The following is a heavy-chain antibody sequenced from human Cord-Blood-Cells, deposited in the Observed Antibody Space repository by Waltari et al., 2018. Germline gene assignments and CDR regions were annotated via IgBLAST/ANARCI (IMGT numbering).Heavy chain of an antibody. J-gene: IGHJ2*01. CDR3: ARRFRGSGSYWYFDL. V-gene: IGHV5-51*07. CDR2: IYPGDSDT. CDR1: GYSFTSYW. D-gene: IGHD3-10*01. Sequence: EVQLVQSGAEVKKPGESLKISCKGSGYSFTSYWIGWVHQMPGKGLEWMGIIYPGDSDTRYSPSFQGQVTISADKSISTAYLQWSSLKASDTAMYYCARRFRGSGSYWYFDLWGRGTLVTVSS.